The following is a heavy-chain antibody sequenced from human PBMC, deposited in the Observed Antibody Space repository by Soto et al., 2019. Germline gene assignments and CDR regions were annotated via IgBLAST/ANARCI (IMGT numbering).Heavy chain of an antibody. CDR1: GYSFTSYW. CDR2: IDPSDSYT. D-gene: IGHD2-15*01. CDR3: ARRVVVVAATQHGMDV. Sequence: PGESLKISCKGSGYSFTSYWISWVRQMPGKGLEWMGRIDPSDSYTNYSPSFQGHVTISADKSISTAYLQWSSLKASDTAMYYCARRVVVVAATQHGMDVWGQGTTVTVSS. V-gene: IGHV5-10-1*01. J-gene: IGHJ6*02.